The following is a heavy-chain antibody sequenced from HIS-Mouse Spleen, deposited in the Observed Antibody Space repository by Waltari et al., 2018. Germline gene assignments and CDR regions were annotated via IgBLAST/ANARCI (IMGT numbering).Heavy chain of an antibody. J-gene: IGHJ4*01. D-gene: IGHD6-19*01. Sequence: QVTLRESGPALVKPTQTLTLTCTFSGFSLSTSGMCVSWIRQPPGNALEWLARIDWDDDKYYRTTLKTRLTIPRDTSKNQVVLTMTNMDPLDTATYYCARIAEGYTSGWFAFDYWGQGTLVTVSS. CDR3: ARIAEGYTSGWFAFDY. CDR1: GFSLSTSGMC. V-gene: IGHV2-70*15. CDR2: IDWDDDK.